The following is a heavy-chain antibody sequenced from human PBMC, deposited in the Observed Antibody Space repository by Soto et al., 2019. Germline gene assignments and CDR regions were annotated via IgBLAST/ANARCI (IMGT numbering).Heavy chain of an antibody. V-gene: IGHV4-39*01. CDR3: ARSGQAYGDYRGGFDY. CDR1: GGSISSSSYY. D-gene: IGHD4-17*01. Sequence: SETLSLTCTVSGGSISSSSYYWGWIRQPPGKGLEWIGSIYYSGSTYYNPSLKSRVTISVDTSKNQFSLKLSSVTAADTAVYYCARSGQAYGDYRGGFDYWGQGTLVTVSS. J-gene: IGHJ4*02. CDR2: IYYSGST.